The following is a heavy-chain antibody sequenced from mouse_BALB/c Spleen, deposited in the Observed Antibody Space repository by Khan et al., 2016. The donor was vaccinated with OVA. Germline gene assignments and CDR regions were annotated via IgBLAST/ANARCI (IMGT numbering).Heavy chain of an antibody. V-gene: IGHV2-6-4*01. J-gene: IGHJ4*01. CDR3: ARAYNTYDGYYARNY. Sequence: QVQLKQSGPGLVAPSQSLSITCTVSGFSLSRYNIHWVRQPPGKGLDWLGMIWGGGGTAYNSTLKSRLSISKDNSNSQLFFKMNSLQTSETAMYYCARAYNTYDGYYARNYWGKGTSVTVPS. CDR1: GFSLSRYN. D-gene: IGHD2-14*01. CDR2: IWGGGGT.